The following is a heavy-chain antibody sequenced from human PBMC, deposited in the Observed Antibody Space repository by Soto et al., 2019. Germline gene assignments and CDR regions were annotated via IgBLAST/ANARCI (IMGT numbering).Heavy chain of an antibody. D-gene: IGHD2-15*01. CDR2: IYYSWST. J-gene: IGHJ5*02. Sequence: PSETLSLTCTVSGGSISSSSYYWGWIRQPPGKGLEWIGRIYYSWSTYYNPSLKIRVTIYVDTSKNQFSLKLSSVTAADTAVYYCARHNCSGGSCYSVYVWFDPWGQGTLVPVPS. CDR3: ARHNCSGGSCYSVYVWFDP. CDR1: GGSISSSSYY. V-gene: IGHV4-39*01.